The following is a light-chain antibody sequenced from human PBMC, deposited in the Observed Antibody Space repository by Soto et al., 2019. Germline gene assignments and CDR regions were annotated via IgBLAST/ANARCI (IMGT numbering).Light chain of an antibody. CDR2: ATS. CDR3: QQFAHLPT. V-gene: IGKV1-9*01. Sequence: IQLTQSPSSLSASVGDRVTITCRASQGMSPSLAWYQQKPGKAPKLLIYATSTLQSGVPSRFSGTGSGTEFTLTISTLQPEDVATYYCQQFAHLPTFGGGTKVDIK. J-gene: IGKJ4*01. CDR1: QGMSPS.